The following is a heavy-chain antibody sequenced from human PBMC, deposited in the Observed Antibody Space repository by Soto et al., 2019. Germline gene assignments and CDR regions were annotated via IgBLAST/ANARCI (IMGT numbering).Heavy chain of an antibody. Sequence: SETLSLTCTVSGGSISSGDYYWSWIRQPPGKGLEWIGYIYYSGSTYYNPSLKSRVTISVDTSKNQFSLKLSSVTAADTAVYYCARVERYYDSSGYSYYFDYWGQGTLVTVSS. CDR2: IYYSGST. D-gene: IGHD3-22*01. CDR3: ARVERYYDSSGYSYYFDY. CDR1: GGSISSGDYY. V-gene: IGHV4-30-4*01. J-gene: IGHJ4*02.